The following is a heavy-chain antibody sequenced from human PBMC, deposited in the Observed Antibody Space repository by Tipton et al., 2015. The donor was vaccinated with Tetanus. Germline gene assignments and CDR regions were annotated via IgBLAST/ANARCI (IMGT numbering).Heavy chain of an antibody. CDR3: ARVVIWFGAPPSHFDY. J-gene: IGHJ4*02. CDR1: GGSISSGGYS. CDR2: IYHSGST. V-gene: IGHV4-30-2*01. Sequence: TLSLTCAVSGGSISSGGYSYRWIRQPPGKGLEWIGYIYHSGSTYYNPSLKSRVTISVDRSKNQFSLKLSSVTAADTAVYYCARVVIWFGAPPSHFDYWGQGTLVTVSS. D-gene: IGHD3-10*01.